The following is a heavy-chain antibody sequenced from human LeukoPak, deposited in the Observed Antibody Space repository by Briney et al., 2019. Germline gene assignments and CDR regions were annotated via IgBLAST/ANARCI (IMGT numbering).Heavy chain of an antibody. CDR1: GFTFSSYA. V-gene: IGHV3-30-3*01. CDR2: ISYDGSNK. J-gene: IGHJ4*02. D-gene: IGHD6-6*01. Sequence: GRSLRLSCAASGFTFSSYAMHWVRQAPGKGLEGVAVISYDGSNKYYADSVKGRFTISRDNSKNTLYLQMNSLRAEDTAVYYCARSPEQLALYYWGQGTLVTVSS. CDR3: ARSPEQLALYY.